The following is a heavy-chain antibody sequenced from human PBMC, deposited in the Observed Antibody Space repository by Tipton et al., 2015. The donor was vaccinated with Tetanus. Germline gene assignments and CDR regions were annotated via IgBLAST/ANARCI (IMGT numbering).Heavy chain of an antibody. Sequence: TLSLTCTVPGGSISSGGYYWSWIRQHPGKGLEWIGYTYYSGSTYYNPSLKSRVTISVDTSKNQFSLKLSSVTAADTAVYYCARGSGELSFARAGFDYWGQGTLVTVSS. CDR2: TYYSGST. CDR3: ARGSGELSFARAGFDY. D-gene: IGHD3-16*02. J-gene: IGHJ4*02. CDR1: GGSISSGGYY. V-gene: IGHV4-31*03.